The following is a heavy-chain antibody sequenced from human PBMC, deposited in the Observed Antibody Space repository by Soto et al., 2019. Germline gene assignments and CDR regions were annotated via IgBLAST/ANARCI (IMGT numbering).Heavy chain of an antibody. CDR1: GFTFSSYA. J-gene: IGHJ4*02. D-gene: IGHD3-3*01. CDR3: AKELGGYDFWSGYYTDY. CDR2: ISGSGGST. Sequence: GGSLRLSCAASGFTFSSYAMSWVRQAPGKGLEWVSAISGSGGSTYYADSVKGRFTISRDNSKNTLYLQMNSLRAEDTAVYYCAKELGGYDFWSGYYTDYWGQGTPVTVSS. V-gene: IGHV3-23*01.